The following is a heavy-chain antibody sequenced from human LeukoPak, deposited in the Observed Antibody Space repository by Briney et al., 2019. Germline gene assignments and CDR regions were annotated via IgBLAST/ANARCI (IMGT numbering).Heavy chain of an antibody. CDR2: INHSGST. V-gene: IGHV4-34*01. Sequence: SETLSLTCAVSGGTLSGYYWSWVRQPPAKGLEWVGEINHSGSTNYNPSLKSRVTISVDTSKNQFSLKLSSVTAADTAVYYCARAHDYGDKGRNWFDPWGQGTLVTVSS. CDR1: GGTLSGYY. CDR3: ARAHDYGDKGRNWFDP. J-gene: IGHJ5*02. D-gene: IGHD4-17*01.